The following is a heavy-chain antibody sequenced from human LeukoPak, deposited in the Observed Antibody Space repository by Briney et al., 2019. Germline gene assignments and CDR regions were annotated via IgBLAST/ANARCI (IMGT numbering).Heavy chain of an antibody. CDR1: GFTFSSYG. CDR2: ISYDGSNK. J-gene: IGHJ4*02. D-gene: IGHD5-12*01. V-gene: IGHV3-30*19. Sequence: GGSLRLSCAASGFTFSSYGMHWVRQAPGKGLEWVAVISYDGSNKYYADSVKGRFTISRDNSKNTLYLQMNSLRAEDTAVYYCARDRSRSGYDPVDYWGQGTLVTVSS. CDR3: ARDRSRSGYDPVDY.